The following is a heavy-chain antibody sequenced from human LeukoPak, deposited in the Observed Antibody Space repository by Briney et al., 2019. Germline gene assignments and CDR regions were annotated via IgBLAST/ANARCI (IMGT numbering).Heavy chain of an antibody. J-gene: IGHJ5*02. CDR2: INPNSGGT. CDR3: ARGASGVYTVTTSWFDP. CDR1: GYTFTGYY. Sequence: ASVKVSCKASGYTFTGYYMHWVRQAPGQGLEWMGWINPNSGGTNYAQRFQGRVTMTRDTSISTAYMELSRLRSDDSAVYYCARGASGVYTVTTSWFDPWGQGTLVTVSS. D-gene: IGHD4-17*01. V-gene: IGHV1-2*02.